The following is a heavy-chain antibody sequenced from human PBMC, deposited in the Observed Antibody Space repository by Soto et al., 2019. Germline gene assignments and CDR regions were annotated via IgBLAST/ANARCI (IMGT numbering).Heavy chain of an antibody. CDR3: AKKGPDYYYGMDV. V-gene: IGHV3-23*01. J-gene: IGHJ6*02. CDR2: ISGSGGST. CDR1: GFTFSSYA. Sequence: GSLRLSCAASGFTFSSYAMSWVRQAPGKGLEWVSAISGSGGSTYYADSVKGRFTISRDNSKNTLYLQMNSLRAEDTALYYWAKKGPDYYYGMDVWGQGTTVTVSS.